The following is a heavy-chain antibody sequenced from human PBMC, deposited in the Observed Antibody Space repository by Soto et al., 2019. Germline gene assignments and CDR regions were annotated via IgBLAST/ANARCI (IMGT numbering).Heavy chain of an antibody. Sequence: GGSLRLSCAASGFTFSSYGMHWVRQAPGKGLEWVAVISYDGSNKYYADSVKGRFTISRDNSKNTLYLQMNSLRAEDTAGYYCAKDYQWFGEPESPGWYFDLWGRGTLVTVSS. J-gene: IGHJ2*01. CDR2: ISYDGSNK. CDR3: AKDYQWFGEPESPGWYFDL. CDR1: GFTFSSYG. D-gene: IGHD3-10*01. V-gene: IGHV3-30*18.